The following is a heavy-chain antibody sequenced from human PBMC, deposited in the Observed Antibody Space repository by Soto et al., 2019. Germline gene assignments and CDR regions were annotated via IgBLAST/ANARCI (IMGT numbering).Heavy chain of an antibody. CDR3: ARERWEGAPHDAFDI. Sequence: ASVKVSCKASGYTFAGYYMHWVRQAPGQGLEWMGWINPNSGGTNYAQKFQGRVTMTRDTSISTAYMELSRLRSDDTAVYYCARERWEGAPHDAFDIWGQGTMVTVSS. D-gene: IGHD1-26*01. J-gene: IGHJ3*02. V-gene: IGHV1-2*02. CDR2: INPNSGGT. CDR1: GYTFAGYY.